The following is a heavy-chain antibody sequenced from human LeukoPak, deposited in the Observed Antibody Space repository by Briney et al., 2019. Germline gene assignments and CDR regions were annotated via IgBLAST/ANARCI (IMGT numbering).Heavy chain of an antibody. D-gene: IGHD1-26*01. V-gene: IGHV4-38-2*01. J-gene: IGHJ4*02. CDR3: AGRIVPDY. CDR1: GYSISSGYY. Sequence: SETLSLTCAVSGYSISSGYYWGWIRQPPGKGLEWIGSHSGSTYYNPSLKSRATISVDTSKNQFSLKLSSVTAADTAVYYCAGRIVPDYWGQGTLVTVSS. CDR2: HSGST.